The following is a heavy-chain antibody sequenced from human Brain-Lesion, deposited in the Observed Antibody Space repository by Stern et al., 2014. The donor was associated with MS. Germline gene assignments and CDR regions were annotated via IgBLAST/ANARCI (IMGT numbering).Heavy chain of an antibody. V-gene: IGHV1-2*04. J-gene: IGHJ6*02. CDR3: ARVPGGVFGGMDV. Sequence: HAQLAQSGPQANNPGASAKLSCKASGYTFTDYFMHWVRHPPRQGPQWLGRINPYSGDTKYAQKFQGWVTMTRDSSISTAYMELNSLRSDDTAVYYCARVPGGVFGGMDVWGQGTTVT. D-gene: IGHD4-23*01. CDR1: GYTFTDYF. CDR2: INPYSGDT.